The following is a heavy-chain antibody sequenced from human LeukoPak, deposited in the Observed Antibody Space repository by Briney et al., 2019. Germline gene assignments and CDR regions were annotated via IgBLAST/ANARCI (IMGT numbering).Heavy chain of an antibody. V-gene: IGHV4-59*01. CDR3: ARDRKVEMATTRYYYYYYGMDV. J-gene: IGHJ6*01. Sequence: SETLSLTCTVSGGSISSYYWSWLRQPPGKGLEWIGYIYYSGNTNYNPSLKSRVTISADTSKNQFSLRLSSVSAADTAVYYCARDRKVEMATTRYYYYYYGMDVWGQGTTVTVSS. D-gene: IGHD5-24*01. CDR2: IYYSGNT. CDR1: GGSISSYY.